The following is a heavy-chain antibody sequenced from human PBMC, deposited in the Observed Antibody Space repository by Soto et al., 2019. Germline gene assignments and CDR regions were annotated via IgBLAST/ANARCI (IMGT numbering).Heavy chain of an antibody. CDR1: GYTFTGYY. CDR3: ARDLISHPVSKPSFPIYYGMDV. D-gene: IGHD2-21*01. J-gene: IGHJ6*02. Sequence: ASVKVSCKASGYTFTGYYMHWVRQAPGQGLEWMGWINPNSGGTNYAQKFQGRVTMTRDTSISTAYMELSRLRSDDTAVYYCARDLISHPVSKPSFPIYYGMDVWGQGTTVTVSS. V-gene: IGHV1-2*02. CDR2: INPNSGGT.